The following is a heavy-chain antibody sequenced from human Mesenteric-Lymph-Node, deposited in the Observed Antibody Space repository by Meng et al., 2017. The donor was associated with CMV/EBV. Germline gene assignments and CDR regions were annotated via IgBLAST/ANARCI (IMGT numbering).Heavy chain of an antibody. V-gene: IGHV4-28*01. J-gene: IGHJ4*02. Sequence: CSVSGYCISSSNGWGWIRQRPGKGVEWIGYIDSSGTSYDNQSRKSRVTMSVDTSKNQVSLKLTSVTAVDKAVYFCARSSAGTYYYDYWGQGTLVTVSS. CDR3: ARSSAGTYYYDY. CDR2: IDSSGTS. D-gene: IGHD3-16*01. CDR1: GYCISSSNG.